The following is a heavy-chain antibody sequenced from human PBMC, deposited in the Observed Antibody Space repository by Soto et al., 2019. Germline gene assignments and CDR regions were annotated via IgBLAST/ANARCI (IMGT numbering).Heavy chain of an antibody. J-gene: IGHJ5*01. CDR1: GFTFSDYY. V-gene: IGHV3-11*01. CDR2: ISSSGSTI. CDR3: ATEGEVTHKYLDF. D-gene: IGHD4-4*01. Sequence: GSLRLSCAASGFTFSDYYMSWIRQAPGKGLEWVSYISSSGSTIYYADSVKGRFTISRDNAKNSLYLQMNSLRAEDTAVYYWATEGEVTHKYLDFWGQGTLVTVSS.